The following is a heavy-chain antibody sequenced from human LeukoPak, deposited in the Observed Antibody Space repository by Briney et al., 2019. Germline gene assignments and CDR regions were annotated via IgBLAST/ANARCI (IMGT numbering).Heavy chain of an antibody. Sequence: GGSLRLSCLASGFTVTNYGMSWVRQAPGKGLEWVSVIYSGGSTYYADSVKGRFTISRDNSKNTLYLQMNSLRAEDTAVYYCARVPRRDGYNYWGQGTLVTVSS. J-gene: IGHJ4*02. CDR1: GFTVTNYG. CDR3: ARVPRRDGYNY. D-gene: IGHD5-24*01. CDR2: IYSGGST. V-gene: IGHV3-53*01.